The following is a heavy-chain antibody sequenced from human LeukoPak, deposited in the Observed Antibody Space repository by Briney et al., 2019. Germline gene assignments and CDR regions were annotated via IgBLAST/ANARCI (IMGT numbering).Heavy chain of an antibody. Sequence: GGSLRLSCAASGFTVSSSYMSWVRQAPGKGLGWVSVLYSGGTTYYADSVKGRFTISRDNSKNTLYLQMNSLRAEDTAVYYCARDRGSNWFDPWGQGTLVAVSS. J-gene: IGHJ5*02. CDR3: ARDRGSNWFDP. CDR1: GFTVSSSY. D-gene: IGHD3-10*01. CDR2: LYSGGTT. V-gene: IGHV3-53*01.